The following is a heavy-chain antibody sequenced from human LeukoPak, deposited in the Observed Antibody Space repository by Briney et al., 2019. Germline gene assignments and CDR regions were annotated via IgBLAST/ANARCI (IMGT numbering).Heavy chain of an antibody. J-gene: IGHJ5*02. Sequence: SETLSLTCTVSGGSISSSSYYWGWIRQPPGKGLEWIGEINHSGSTNYNPSLKSRVTISVDTSKNQFSLKLSSVTAADTAVCYCARVVYSSSSWGQGTLVTVSS. D-gene: IGHD6-6*01. V-gene: IGHV4-39*07. CDR1: GGSISSSSYY. CDR3: ARVVYSSSS. CDR2: INHSGST.